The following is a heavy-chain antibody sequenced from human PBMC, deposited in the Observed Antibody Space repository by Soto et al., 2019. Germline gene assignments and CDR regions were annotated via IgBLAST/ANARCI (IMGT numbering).Heavy chain of an antibody. J-gene: IGHJ6*02. V-gene: IGHV3-49*04. CDR2: IRSKAYGGTT. CDR1: GFTFGDYA. D-gene: IGHD3-10*01. Sequence: LRLSCTASGFTFGDYAMSWVRQAQGKGLEWVGFIRSKAYGGTTEYAASVKGRFTISRDDSKSIAYLQMNSLKTEDTAVYYCTRDSPRITMVRGVIWYGMDVWGQGTTVTVSS. CDR3: TRDSPRITMVRGVIWYGMDV.